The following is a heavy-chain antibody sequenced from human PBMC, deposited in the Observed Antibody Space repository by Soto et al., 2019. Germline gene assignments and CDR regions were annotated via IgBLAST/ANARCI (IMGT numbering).Heavy chain of an antibody. V-gene: IGHV3-66*01. J-gene: IGHJ3*02. CDR3: ARGGSSGWFDAFDI. CDR1: GFTVSSND. D-gene: IGHD6-19*01. CDR2: IYSGGST. Sequence: PGGSLRLSCAASGFTVSSNDMSWVRQAPGKGLEWVSVIYSGGSTYYADSVKGRFTISRDNSKNTLYLQMNSLRAEDTAVYYCARGGSSGWFDAFDIWDQGTMVTVSS.